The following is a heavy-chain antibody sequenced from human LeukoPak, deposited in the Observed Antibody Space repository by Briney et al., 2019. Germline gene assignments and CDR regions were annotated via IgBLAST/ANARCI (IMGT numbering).Heavy chain of an antibody. CDR1: GGSISSGDYY. CDR2: IYYSGST. Sequence: SETLSLTCTVSGGSISSGDYYWSWIRQPPGKGLEWIGYIYYSGSTYYNPSLKSRVTISVDTSKNQFSLKLSSVTAADTAVYYCVSIRRGNYYFDYWGQGTLVTVSS. J-gene: IGHJ4*02. CDR3: VSIRRGNYYFDY. V-gene: IGHV4-30-4*08. D-gene: IGHD2-2*02.